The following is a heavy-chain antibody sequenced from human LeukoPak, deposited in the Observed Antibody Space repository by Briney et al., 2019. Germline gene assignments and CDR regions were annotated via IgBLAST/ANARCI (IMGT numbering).Heavy chain of an antibody. CDR1: GGSISSGNYY. Sequence: SETLSLTCTVSGGSISSGNYYWNWIRQHPGEGLEWIGYIYYSGSTYYNPSLKSRVTISVDTSKNQFSLKLSSVTAADTAVYYCASLPWTLQSFFDYWGQGTLVTVSS. V-gene: IGHV4-39*01. CDR2: IYYSGST. D-gene: IGHD3/OR15-3a*01. CDR3: ASLPWTLQSFFDY. J-gene: IGHJ4*02.